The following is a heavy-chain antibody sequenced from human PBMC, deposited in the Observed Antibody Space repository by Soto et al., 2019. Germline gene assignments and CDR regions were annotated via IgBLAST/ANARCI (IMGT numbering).Heavy chain of an antibody. CDR2: IWYDGSKK. V-gene: IGHV3-33*03. D-gene: IGHD3-10*01. Sequence: QVQLVESGGGVVEPGRSLRVSCEASGFRFSTYGMHWVRQAPGKGLEWLTVIWYDGSKKYYADSVKGRFTISRDNSNNTFYLQMDSLRVEDTAVYYCAKDHRNRLRAGNLDYCGQGTLVTVSS. CDR1: GFRFSTYG. J-gene: IGHJ4*02. CDR3: AKDHRNRLRAGNLDY.